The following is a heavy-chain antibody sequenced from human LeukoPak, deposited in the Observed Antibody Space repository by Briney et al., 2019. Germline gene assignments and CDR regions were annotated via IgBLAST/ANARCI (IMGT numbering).Heavy chain of an antibody. D-gene: IGHD1-1*01. Sequence: GGSLRLSCAASGFTFSDFAMNWVRQAPGKGLEWVSAITGSGRNTYYADSVKGRFTIDRDNSKNTLYLKMNTLRAEDTAVYYCAKQLSLARVFDYWGQGTLVTVSS. V-gene: IGHV3-23*01. CDR2: ITGSGRNT. J-gene: IGHJ4*02. CDR3: AKQLSLARVFDY. CDR1: GFTFSDFA.